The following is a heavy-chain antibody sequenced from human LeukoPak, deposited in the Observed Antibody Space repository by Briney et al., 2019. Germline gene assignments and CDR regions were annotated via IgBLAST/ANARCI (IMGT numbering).Heavy chain of an antibody. J-gene: IGHJ5*02. CDR1: GYTFTSYY. D-gene: IGHD3-22*01. CDR2: INPSGGST. Sequence: ASVKVSCKASGYTFTSYYMHWVRQAPGQGLEWMGIINPSGGSTSYAQKFQGRVTMTRDTSTSTVYMELSSLRSEDTAVYYCATSGYYYGSSGYYAEDWFDPWGQGTLVTVSS. V-gene: IGHV1-46*01. CDR3: ATSGYYYGSSGYYAEDWFDP.